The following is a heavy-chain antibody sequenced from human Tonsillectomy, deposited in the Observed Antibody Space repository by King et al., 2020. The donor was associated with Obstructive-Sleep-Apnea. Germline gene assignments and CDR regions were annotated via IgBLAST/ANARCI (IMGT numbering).Heavy chain of an antibody. CDR2: VVYDGSNK. Sequence: VQLVESGGGVVKPGRSLRLSCAASGFTFSSYAMHWVRQAPAQGLGWVAVVVYDGSNKYYADSVKGRFTISRDNSKNTLYLQMNSLRAEDTAVYYCAREAGGYCFDYWGQGTLVTVSS. J-gene: IGHJ4*02. D-gene: IGHD2-21*01. CDR1: GFTFSSYA. CDR3: AREAGGYCFDY. V-gene: IGHV3-30-3*01.